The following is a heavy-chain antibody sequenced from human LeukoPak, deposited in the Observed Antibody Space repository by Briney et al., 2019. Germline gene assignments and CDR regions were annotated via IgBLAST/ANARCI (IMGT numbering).Heavy chain of an antibody. CDR2: IIPIFGTA. CDR3: ARLPLRSIAVGYYGMDV. J-gene: IGHJ6*02. CDR1: GGTFSSYA. D-gene: IGHD6-6*01. Sequence: SVKVSCKASGGTFSSYAISWVRQAPGQGLEWMGGIIPIFGTADYAQKFQGRVTITADESTNTAYMELSRLRSEDTAVYYCARLPLRSIAVGYYGMDVWGQGTTVTVSS. V-gene: IGHV1-69*13.